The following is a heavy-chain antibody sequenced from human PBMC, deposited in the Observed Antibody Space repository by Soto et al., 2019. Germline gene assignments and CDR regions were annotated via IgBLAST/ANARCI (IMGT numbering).Heavy chain of an antibody. CDR1: GYTFTSYG. CDR2: ISANNGNT. V-gene: IGHV1-18*01. J-gene: IGHJ4*02. CDR3: ARDWGSYALDS. D-gene: IGHD1-26*01. Sequence: QVQLVQSGAEVKKPGASVKVSCKASGYTFTSYGISWVRQAPGQGLEWMGWISANNGNTNYAQKLQGRVTLTTDTPTSTACMELRSLRSDDTAVYYGARDWGSYALDSWGQGTLVTVSS.